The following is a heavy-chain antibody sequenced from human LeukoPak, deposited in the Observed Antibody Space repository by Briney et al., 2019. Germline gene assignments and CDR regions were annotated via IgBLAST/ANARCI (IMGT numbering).Heavy chain of an antibody. Sequence: SETLSLTCTVSGGSVSSRPHFWAWIRQTPGKGLEWIGAIYYTGSANYNPSLKSRVTMSVDTSKDHFSLNLSSVTATDTAVYFCVRLLGGYFAGNTFDIWGQGTVVSVSS. J-gene: IGHJ3*02. CDR2: IYYTGSA. CDR1: GGSVSSRPHF. CDR3: VRLLGGYFAGNTFDI. V-gene: IGHV4-39*02. D-gene: IGHD3-9*01.